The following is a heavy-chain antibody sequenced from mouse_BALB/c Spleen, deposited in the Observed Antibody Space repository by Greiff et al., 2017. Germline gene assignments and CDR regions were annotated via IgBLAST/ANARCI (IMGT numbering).Heavy chain of an antibody. Sequence: EVKLMESGGGLVKPGGSLKLSCAASGFTFSSYAMSWVRQTPEKRLEWVASISSGGSTYYPDSVKGRFTISRDNARNILYLQMSRLRSEDTAMYYCARGGFAYWGQGTLVTVSA. J-gene: IGHJ3*01. V-gene: IGHV5-6-5*01. CDR3: ARGGFAY. CDR2: ISSGGST. CDR1: GFTFSSYA.